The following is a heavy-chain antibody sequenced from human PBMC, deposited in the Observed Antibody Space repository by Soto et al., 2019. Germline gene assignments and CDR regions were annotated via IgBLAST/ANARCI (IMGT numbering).Heavy chain of an antibody. V-gene: IGHV4-59*08. CDR3: ARRSQNYYYYYMDV. J-gene: IGHJ6*03. CDR2: IYYSGST. CDR1: GGSIRSYY. Sequence: SETLSLTCSVSGGSIRSYYWSWIRQPPGKGLEWIGYIYYSGSTNYNPSLKSRVTISVDTSKNQFSLKLSSVTAADTAVYYCARRSQNYYYYYMDVWGKGTTVTVSS.